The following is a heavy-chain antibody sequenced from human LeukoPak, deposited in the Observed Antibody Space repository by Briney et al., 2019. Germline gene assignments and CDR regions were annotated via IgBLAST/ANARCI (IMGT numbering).Heavy chain of an antibody. J-gene: IGHJ5*02. CDR1: GGSISSAEYY. Sequence: SQTLSLXCSVSGGSISSAEYYWTWIRQPPEKGPEWIGYIFHSGGTYYNPSLKSRVSMSVDTSNKQFSLKLTSVTAADTALYYCARGSASNWFDPWGQGTLVTVSS. CDR3: ARGSASNWFDP. V-gene: IGHV4-30-4*08. CDR2: IFHSGGT.